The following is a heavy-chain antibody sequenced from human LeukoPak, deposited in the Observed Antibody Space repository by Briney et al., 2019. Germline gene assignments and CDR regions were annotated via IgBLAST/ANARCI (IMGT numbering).Heavy chain of an antibody. CDR1: GYTFTGYY. J-gene: IGHJ4*02. D-gene: IGHD2-15*01. Sequence: GASVKVSCKASGYTFTGYYIHWVRQAPGQGLEWMGWINPNSGGTHSAQRFQGRVTMTWDTSISTVYMEFSRLRSDDTAVYFCAREGIVVVVAFDYWGQGTLVTVSS. CDR3: AREGIVVVVAFDY. V-gene: IGHV1-2*02. CDR2: INPNSGGT.